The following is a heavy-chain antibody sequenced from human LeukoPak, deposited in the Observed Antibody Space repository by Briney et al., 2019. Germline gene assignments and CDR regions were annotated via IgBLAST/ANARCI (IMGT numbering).Heavy chain of an antibody. CDR2: ISSSSNYI. CDR1: GFSFSSYC. CDR3: ASDVYYGWGRIRSY. D-gene: IGHD3-10*01. V-gene: IGHV3-21*01. Sequence: WRSLSLTCTASGFSFSSYCLYWVRQAPGKGLEWVSSISSSSNYIYYADSVKGRFTISRDNAKNSLYLQMNSLRAEDTAVYYWASDVYYGWGRIRSYGGEGTLVTVS. J-gene: IGHJ4*02.